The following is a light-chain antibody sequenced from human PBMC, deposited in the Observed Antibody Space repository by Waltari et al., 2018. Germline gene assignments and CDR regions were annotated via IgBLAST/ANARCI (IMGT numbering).Light chain of an antibody. CDR2: DAS. V-gene: IGKV1-5*01. CDR1: QSITSR. J-gene: IGKJ1*01. Sequence: DIQMTQSPSTLSASVGDRVAIPCRASQSITSRLAWYQQRPGKAPQLLIFDASTLESGVPSRFSGSGSGTEFTLTISSLQAEDVAVYYCQQYYSTPRTFGQGTKVEIK. CDR3: QQYYSTPRT.